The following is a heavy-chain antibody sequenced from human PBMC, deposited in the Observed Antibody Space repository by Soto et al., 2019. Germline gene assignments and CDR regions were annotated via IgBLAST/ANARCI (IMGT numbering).Heavy chain of an antibody. CDR2: MNPSGDT. J-gene: IGHJ1*01. V-gene: IGHV1-8*01. Sequence: QVQLVQSGAEVKKPGASVKVPCKASGSAFSGLDINWVRQATGQGLEWVGWMNPSGDTGYAQQFQGRVSLTRDTSMNTAYMELSSLRSEDTAVYYCARYQIGKGFTDWGQGTLVTVSS. CDR1: GSAFSGLD. CDR3: ARYQIGKGFTD. D-gene: IGHD3-22*01.